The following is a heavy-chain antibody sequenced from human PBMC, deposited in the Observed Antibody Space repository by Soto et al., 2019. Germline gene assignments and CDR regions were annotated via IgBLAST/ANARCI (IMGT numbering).Heavy chain of an antibody. Sequence: LRLSCAASGFTFSSYGMHWVRQAPGKGLEWVAVIWYDGSNKYYADSVKGRFTISRDNSKNTLYLQMNSLRAEDTAVYYCAREALYYYYYYGMDVWGQGTTVTVSS. J-gene: IGHJ6*02. CDR1: GFTFSSYG. CDR3: AREALYYYYYYGMDV. CDR2: IWYDGSNK. V-gene: IGHV3-33*01.